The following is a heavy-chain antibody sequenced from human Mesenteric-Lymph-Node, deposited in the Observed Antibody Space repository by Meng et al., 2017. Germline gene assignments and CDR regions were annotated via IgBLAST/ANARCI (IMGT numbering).Heavy chain of an antibody. V-gene: IGHV4-4*03. CDR2: IYHSGST. CDR1: GGSISCINW. D-gene: IGHD6-13*01. CDR3: ARVAAAGNEWFDP. J-gene: IGHJ5*02. Sequence: LPLQWSGLIRVNLPLTISRPCAASGGSISCINWRTWVRQPPGKGLEWIGEIYHSGSTNYNPSLKSRVTISVDKSKNQFSLKLSSVTAADTAVYYCARVAAAGNEWFDPWGQGTLVTVSS.